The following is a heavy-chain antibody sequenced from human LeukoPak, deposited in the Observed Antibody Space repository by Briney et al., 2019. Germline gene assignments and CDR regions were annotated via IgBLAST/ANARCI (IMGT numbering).Heavy chain of an antibody. V-gene: IGHV1-8*01. CDR2: MNPNSGNR. CDR3: ARRVGSGWPVQH. D-gene: IGHD6-19*01. CDR1: GYTFSSYD. J-gene: IGHJ1*01. Sequence: PVASVKVSCKASGYTFSSYDINWVRQATGQGLEWMGWMNPNSGNRGYAQEFQGRLNMTRNTSISTAYMELSSLRSEDSAVYYCARRVGSGWPVQHWGQGTMVTVSS.